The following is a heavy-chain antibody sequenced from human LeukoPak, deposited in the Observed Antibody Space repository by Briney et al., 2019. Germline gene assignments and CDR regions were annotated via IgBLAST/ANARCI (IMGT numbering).Heavy chain of an antibody. Sequence: GGSLRLSCAASGFTVSSNYMSWVRQAPGKGLEWVSVIYSGGSTYYADSVKGRFTISRDNSKNTLYLQMNSLRAEDTAVYYCARSVGATSGFDPWGQGTLVTVSS. CDR3: ARSVGATSGFDP. CDR2: IYSGGST. D-gene: IGHD1-26*01. V-gene: IGHV3-66*01. CDR1: GFTVSSNY. J-gene: IGHJ5*02.